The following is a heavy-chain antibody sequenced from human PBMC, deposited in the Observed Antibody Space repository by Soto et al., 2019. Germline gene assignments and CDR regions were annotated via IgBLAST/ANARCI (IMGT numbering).Heavy chain of an antibody. CDR3: AREGGESSDGLYYFDS. CDR2: IYYSGNT. D-gene: IGHD3-16*01. CDR1: GGSTSSDNY. V-gene: IGHV4-30-4*01. J-gene: IGHJ4*02. Sequence: PSETLSLTCTVSGGSTSSDNYWSWIRQPPGKGLEWIGHIYYSGNTDYSPSLKSRLAISIDTSKNQFSLKLSSVTAADTAVYFCAREGGESSDGLYYFDSWGQGSLVTV.